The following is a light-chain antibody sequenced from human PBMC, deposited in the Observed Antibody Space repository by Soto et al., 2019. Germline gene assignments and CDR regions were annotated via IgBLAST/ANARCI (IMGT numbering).Light chain of an antibody. CDR1: QSVSRSY. CDR2: VAS. J-gene: IGKJ4*01. Sequence: EIVLTQSPGTLSLSPGERATLSCRASQSVSRSYLAWYQQKPGQAPRLLIYVASSRATGIPDRFSGSGSGTDFTLTISSLEPEDFAVYYCQQYGSSPLTFGGGTKVEIK. V-gene: IGKV3-20*01. CDR3: QQYGSSPLT.